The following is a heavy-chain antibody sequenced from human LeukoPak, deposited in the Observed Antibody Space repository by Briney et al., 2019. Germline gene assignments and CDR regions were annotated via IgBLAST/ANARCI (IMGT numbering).Heavy chain of an antibody. V-gene: IGHV4-59*01. D-gene: IGHD3-16*02. J-gene: IGHJ4*02. CDR2: IYYSGST. CDR3: ARVNDYVWGSYRLGGDYFDY. CDR1: GGSISSYY. Sequence: SETLSLTCTVSGGSISSYYWSWIRQPPGKGLEWIGYIYYSGSTNYNPSLKSRVTISVDTSKNQFSLKLSSVTAADTAVYYCARVNDYVWGSYRLGGDYFDYWGQGTLVTVSS.